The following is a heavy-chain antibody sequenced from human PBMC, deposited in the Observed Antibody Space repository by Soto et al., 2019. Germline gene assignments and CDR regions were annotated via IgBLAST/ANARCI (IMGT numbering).Heavy chain of an antibody. CDR2: ISGYNGNT. V-gene: IGHV1-18*01. D-gene: IGHD6-19*01. Sequence: VQLVQSGAEVKKPGASVTVSCKTSGYTFSNYGINWVRQAPGQGLEWMGWISGYNGNTNYAQTVQGRVTMTTDTSTGTVYMELRSLKSDDTAIYYCSRFIMVGGWFDPSYYHGMDVWGQGTTVTVSS. CDR3: SRFIMVGGWFDPSYYHGMDV. CDR1: GYTFSNYG. J-gene: IGHJ6*02.